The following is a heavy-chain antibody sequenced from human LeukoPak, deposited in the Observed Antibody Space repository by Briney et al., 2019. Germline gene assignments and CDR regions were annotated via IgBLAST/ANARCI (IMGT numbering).Heavy chain of an antibody. Sequence: GGSLRLSCAGSGFTFRTYAMDWVRQVPRKGLEWVAGITGNGGMIRYADSVKGRFTISRDNSKNTLYLQMNSLRVEDTAVYYCAKDRVPDGMWEIDSWGQGAPVTVSS. J-gene: IGHJ4*02. V-gene: IGHV3-23*01. CDR3: AKDRVPDGMWEIDS. D-gene: IGHD1-26*01. CDR2: ITGNGGMI. CDR1: GFTFRTYA.